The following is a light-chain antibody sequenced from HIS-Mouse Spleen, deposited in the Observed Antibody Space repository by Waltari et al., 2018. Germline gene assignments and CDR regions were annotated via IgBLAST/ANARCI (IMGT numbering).Light chain of an antibody. V-gene: IGLV1-47*01. Sequence: QSVLTQPPSASGTPGQRVTISCSASSSNIGTNQVHCYQQPPGTAPKPLLFRNNQRPSGFPDRFSGSKSGTSASLAISGLRSEDEADYYCAAWDDSLSGHVVFGGGTKLTVL. CDR2: RNN. CDR1: SSNIGTNQ. J-gene: IGLJ2*01. CDR3: AAWDDSLSGHVV.